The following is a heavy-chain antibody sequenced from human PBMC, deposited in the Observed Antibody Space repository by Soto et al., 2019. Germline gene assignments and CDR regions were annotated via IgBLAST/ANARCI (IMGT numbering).Heavy chain of an antibody. J-gene: IGHJ4*02. D-gene: IGHD6-19*01. V-gene: IGHV3-15*07. CDR2: IKSKTDDGTT. CDR1: GFTFSNAW. Sequence: GGSLRLSCAASGFTFSNAWMNWVRQAPGKGLEWVGRIKSKTDDGTTDYAAPVKGRFTISRDDSNNTLYLQMNSLKTEDTAVYYCTTDPASGWSDYWGQGTLVTVSS. CDR3: TTDPASGWSDY.